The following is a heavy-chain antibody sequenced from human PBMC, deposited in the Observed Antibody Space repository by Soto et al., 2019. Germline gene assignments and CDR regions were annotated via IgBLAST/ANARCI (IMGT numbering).Heavy chain of an antibody. D-gene: IGHD3-16*01. J-gene: IGHJ6*02. Sequence: LRLSCTASGFTFSSYAMDWVRQAPGKGLEWLSAISGGGDASHYADSVKGRFTISRDNSKNTLFLQMSSLRAEDTAVYYCAKGITDTGGYYYYSMDVWGQGTAVTVSS. CDR3: AKGITDTGGYYYYSMDV. CDR1: GFTFSSYA. V-gene: IGHV3-23*01. CDR2: ISGGGDAS.